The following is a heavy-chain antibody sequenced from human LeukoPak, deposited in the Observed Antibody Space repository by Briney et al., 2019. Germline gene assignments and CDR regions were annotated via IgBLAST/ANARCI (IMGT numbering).Heavy chain of an antibody. D-gene: IGHD3-22*01. CDR2: ISYDGSNK. CDR1: GFTFSSSA. V-gene: IGHV3-30-3*01. J-gene: IGHJ3*02. CDR3: ARKELMIVVLTRSDAFDI. Sequence: GGSLRLSCAASGFTFSSSALHWVRQAPGKGLEWVAFISYDGSNKYYADSVKGRFTISRDNSKNTLYLQMNSLRAEDTAVYYCARKELMIVVLTRSDAFDIWGQGTMVTVSS.